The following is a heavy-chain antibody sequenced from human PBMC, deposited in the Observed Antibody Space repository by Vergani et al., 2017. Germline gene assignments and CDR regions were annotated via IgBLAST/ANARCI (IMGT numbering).Heavy chain of an antibody. V-gene: IGHV4-4*03. CDR1: GGSFSSGNW. D-gene: IGHD3-10*01. J-gene: IGHJ4*02. CDR3: ASGKWWYYASGSSLGFDY. Sequence: QVQLQESGPGLVKPPGTLSLTCAVSGGSFSSGNWWSWVRQPPGKGLEWIGEIYHTGSTNYNPSFKGRVTMSVDESKNQFSLRLSSVTAADTAVYYCASGKWWYYASGSSLGFDYWGQGTLVTVSS. CDR2: IYHTGST.